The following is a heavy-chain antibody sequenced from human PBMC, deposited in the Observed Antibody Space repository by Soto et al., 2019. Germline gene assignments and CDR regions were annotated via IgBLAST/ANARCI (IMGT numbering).Heavy chain of an antibody. CDR3: ARRYYCDLLTGYYDNCLDL. V-gene: IGHV4-39*01. Sequence: TPGRGLEWIGSVYYTGSTYCNPSLKSRVTISVDSSKNQFSLRLSSVTAADTAVYYCARRYYCDLLTGYYDNCLDLWGQGTLVTVSS. J-gene: IGHJ5*02. D-gene: IGHD3-9*01. CDR2: VYYTGST.